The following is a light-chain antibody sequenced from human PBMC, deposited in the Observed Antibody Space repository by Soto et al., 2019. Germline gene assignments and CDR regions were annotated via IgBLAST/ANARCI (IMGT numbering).Light chain of an antibody. Sequence: QSVLTQPPSASGTPGQRVTISCSGSSSNIGSNTVNWYQQLPGTAPKLLIDSNNQRPSGVPDRFSGSKSGTSASLAISGLQSEDEDDYYCAAWDDSLNGPVFGGGTKLTVL. J-gene: IGLJ2*01. V-gene: IGLV1-44*01. CDR1: SSNIGSNT. CDR2: SNN. CDR3: AAWDDSLNGPV.